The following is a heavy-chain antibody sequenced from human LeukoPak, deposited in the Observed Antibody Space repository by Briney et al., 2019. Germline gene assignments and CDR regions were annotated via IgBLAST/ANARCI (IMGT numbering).Heavy chain of an antibody. CDR2: ISSSSSYI. CDR1: GFTFSSYS. J-gene: IGHJ4*02. Sequence: GGSLRLSCAASGFTFSSYSMNWVRQAPGKGLEWVSSISSSSSYIYYADSVKGRFTISIDNSKNTLYLQMNSLRAEDTAVYYCARRAGAYTHPYDYWGQGTLVTVSS. CDR3: ARRAGAYTHPYDY. D-gene: IGHD3-16*01. V-gene: IGHV3-21*04.